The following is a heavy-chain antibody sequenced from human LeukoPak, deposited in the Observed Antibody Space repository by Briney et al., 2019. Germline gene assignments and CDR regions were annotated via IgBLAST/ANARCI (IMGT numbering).Heavy chain of an antibody. D-gene: IGHD3-9*01. CDR3: ATAFGFFDWLFDY. V-gene: IGHV1-2*02. CDR2: INPDSGGT. CDR1: GYPFSGYY. Sequence: ASVKVSCKASGYPFSGYYMHWVRQAPGQGLEWMGWINPDSGGTNYAQKFQGRVTMTEDTSTDTAYMELSSLRSEDTAVYYCATAFGFFDWLFDYWGQGTLVTVSS. J-gene: IGHJ4*02.